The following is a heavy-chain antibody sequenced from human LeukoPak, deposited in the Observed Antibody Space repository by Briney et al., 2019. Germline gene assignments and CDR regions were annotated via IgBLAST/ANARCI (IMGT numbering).Heavy chain of an antibody. Sequence: SETLSLTCTVSGVSISSSNYYWGWIRQSPGQGLEWIGSIYYSGSTYYNPSLKSRLTISVDTSKNQFSLKLSSVTAADTAVYYCARDGYNPVAFDIWGQGTVVTVSS. CDR2: IYYSGST. CDR1: GVSISSSNYY. J-gene: IGHJ3*02. CDR3: ARDGYNPVAFDI. D-gene: IGHD5-24*01. V-gene: IGHV4-39*02.